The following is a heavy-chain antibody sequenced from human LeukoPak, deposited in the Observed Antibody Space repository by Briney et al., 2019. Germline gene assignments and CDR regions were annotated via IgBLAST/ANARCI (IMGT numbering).Heavy chain of an antibody. V-gene: IGHV1-69*05. Sequence: ASVKVSCKASGGTFSSYAISWVRQAPGQGLEWMGGIIPIFGTANYAQKFQGRVTITTDEPTSTAYMELSSLRSEDTAVYYCARDRSGSYYRDWGQGTLITVSS. CDR2: IIPIFGTA. D-gene: IGHD3-10*01. J-gene: IGHJ4*02. CDR3: ARDRSGSYYRD. CDR1: GGTFSSYA.